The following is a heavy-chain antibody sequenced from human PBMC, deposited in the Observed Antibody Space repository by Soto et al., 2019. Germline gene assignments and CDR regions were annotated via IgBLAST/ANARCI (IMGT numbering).Heavy chain of an antibody. CDR1: GFSLSTSGVG. J-gene: IGHJ4*02. Sequence: GSGPTLVNPTQTLTLTCTFSGFSLSTSGVGVGWIRQPPGKALEWLALIYWNDDKRYSPSLKSRLTITKDTSKNQVVLTMTNMDPVDTATYYCAQSGWRQWLVRGGFDYWGQGTLVAVSS. V-gene: IGHV2-5*01. D-gene: IGHD6-19*01. CDR3: AQSGWRQWLVRGGFDY. CDR2: IYWNDDK.